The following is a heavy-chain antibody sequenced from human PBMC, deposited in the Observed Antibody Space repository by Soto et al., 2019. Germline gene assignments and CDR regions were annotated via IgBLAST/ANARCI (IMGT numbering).Heavy chain of an antibody. CDR3: AKAGVITMVRGVIYFDY. CDR2: ISGSGGST. V-gene: IGHV3-23*01. D-gene: IGHD3-10*01. CDR1: GFTFSSYA. J-gene: IGHJ4*02. Sequence: EVQLLESGGGLVQPGGSLRLSCAASGFTFSSYAMSWVRQAPGKGLEWVSAISGSGGSTYYADSVKGRFTISRDNSKNTLYLQINSLRAEDTAVYYCAKAGVITMVRGVIYFDYWGQGTLVTVSS.